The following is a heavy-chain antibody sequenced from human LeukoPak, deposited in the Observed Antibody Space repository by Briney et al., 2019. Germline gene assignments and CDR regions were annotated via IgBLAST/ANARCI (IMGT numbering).Heavy chain of an antibody. J-gene: IGHJ4*02. V-gene: IGHV1-8*01. D-gene: IGHD2-2*01. Sequence: ASVKVSCKASGYTFTSYDINWVRQATGQGLEWMGWMNPNSGNTGYAQKFQGRVTMTRDPASDTAYMELRDLRSEDTAVYYCARGTQTCSSASCYEYWGQGTLVTVSS. CDR1: GYTFTSYD. CDR2: MNPNSGNT. CDR3: ARGTQTCSSASCYEY.